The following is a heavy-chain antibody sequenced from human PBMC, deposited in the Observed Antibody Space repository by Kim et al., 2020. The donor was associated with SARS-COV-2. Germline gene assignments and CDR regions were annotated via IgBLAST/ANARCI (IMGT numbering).Heavy chain of an antibody. CDR2: ET. D-gene: IGHD3-10*01. CDR3: ATLVRGVFDP. V-gene: IGHV1-24*01. J-gene: IGHJ5*02. Sequence: ETIYAQKFQGRVTMTEDTSTDTAYMELSSLRSEDTAVYYCATLVRGVFDPWGQGTLVTVSS.